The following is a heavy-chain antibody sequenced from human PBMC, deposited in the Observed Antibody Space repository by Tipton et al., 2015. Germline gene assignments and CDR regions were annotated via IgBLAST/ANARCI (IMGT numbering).Heavy chain of an antibody. V-gene: IGHV4-61*02. CDR1: GGSISSGTSY. CDR3: ARDALVYYDSESRDYYYGMDV. CDR2: IYTSGST. J-gene: IGHJ6*02. D-gene: IGHD3-22*01. Sequence: TLSLTCTVSGGSISSGTSYWSWIRQPAGKGLEWIGRIYTSGSTNYNPSLKSRVTISVDTPKNPFSLKLTSVTAADTAVYYCARDALVYYDSESRDYYYGMDVWGQGTTVTVSS.